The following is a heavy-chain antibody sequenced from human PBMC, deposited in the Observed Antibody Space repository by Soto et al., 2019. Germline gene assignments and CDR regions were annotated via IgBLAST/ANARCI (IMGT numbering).Heavy chain of an antibody. V-gene: IGHV4-31*03. J-gene: IGHJ4*02. D-gene: IGHD5-18*01. CDR2: IFYSGST. CDR3: ARVRYRYGNNYHFYN. Sequence: SETLSLTCTVSGGSISSGGFYWSWIRRHPGKGLEWIGNIFYSGSTSYNPSLKSRIDISVDKSKNQFSMWLTSVTAADTAMYYCARVRYRYGNNYHFYNWGQRTLVPVSS. CDR1: GGSISSGGFY.